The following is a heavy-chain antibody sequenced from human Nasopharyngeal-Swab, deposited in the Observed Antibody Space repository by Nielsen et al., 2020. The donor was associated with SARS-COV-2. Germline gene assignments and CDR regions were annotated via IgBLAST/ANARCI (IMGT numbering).Heavy chain of an antibody. V-gene: IGHV4-34*13. Sequence: WIRQPPGKGLEWIGEINHSGSTNYNPSLKSRVTISVDTPKNQFSLKLSSVTAADTAVYYCARGPDRNYDFWSGYYTPSSYYYYYMDVWGKGTTVTVSS. CDR2: INHSGST. D-gene: IGHD3-3*01. CDR3: ARGPDRNYDFWSGYYTPSSYYYYYMDV. J-gene: IGHJ6*03.